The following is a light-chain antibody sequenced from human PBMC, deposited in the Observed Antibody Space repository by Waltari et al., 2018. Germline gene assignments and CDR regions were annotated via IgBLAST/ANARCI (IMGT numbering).Light chain of an antibody. CDR2: QDV. CDR1: DLEKKY. J-gene: IGLJ1*01. Sequence: SYDLTQSPSVSVSPGQTASITCSGHDLEKKYVCWYQQKPGQSPVLLIYQDVRRPSEIPERFSGSNSGNTANLTSSGTQPMDEADYYCQVWDSGAAGVFGTGTKVTVL. CDR3: QVWDSGAAGV. V-gene: IGLV3-1*01.